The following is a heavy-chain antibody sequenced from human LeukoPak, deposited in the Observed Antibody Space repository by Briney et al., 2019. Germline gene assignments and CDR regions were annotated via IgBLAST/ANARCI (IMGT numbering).Heavy chain of an antibody. CDR2: IGGSGGYT. CDR1: GFTFSSYA. J-gene: IGHJ4*02. V-gene: IGHV3-23*01. CDR3: AKGIDISSYYPFDY. D-gene: IGHD3-22*01. Sequence: PGGSLRLSCTASGFTFSSYAINWVRQTPGKGLEWVSAIGGSGGYTYYADSVKGRFTISRDNSKNTVFLRMNSLRAEDTAVYYCAKGIDISSYYPFDYWGQGTLVTVSS.